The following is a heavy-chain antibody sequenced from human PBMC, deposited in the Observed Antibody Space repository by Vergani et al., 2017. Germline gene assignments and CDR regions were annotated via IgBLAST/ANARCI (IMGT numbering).Heavy chain of an antibody. CDR3: ARDLGSSWTGDFDY. CDR2: INPISGGT. J-gene: IGHJ4*02. Sequence: QVQLVQSGAEVKKPGASVKVSCRASGYIFTGYYMHWVRQAPGQGLEWMGWINPISGGTNYARKFQGRVTMTRDTAITIAYMELRSLRSDDTAVYYCARDLGSSWTGDFDYWGQGTLVTVSS. V-gene: IGHV1-2*02. D-gene: IGHD6-13*01. CDR1: GYIFTGYY.